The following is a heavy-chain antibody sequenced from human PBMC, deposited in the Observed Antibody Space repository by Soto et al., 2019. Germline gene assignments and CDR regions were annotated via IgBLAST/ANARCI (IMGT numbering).Heavy chain of an antibody. D-gene: IGHD7-27*01. CDR1: GYTFSSYA. Sequence: ASVKVSCKASGYTFSSYAMHWVRQAPGQRLEWMGWINAGYGNTKSSQKFQDRVTIPRDTSASTAYMELTSLRSEDTAVYYCARDTGDGTFDFWGQGTLVTVSS. CDR2: INAGYGNT. CDR3: ARDTGDGTFDF. V-gene: IGHV1-3*01. J-gene: IGHJ4*02.